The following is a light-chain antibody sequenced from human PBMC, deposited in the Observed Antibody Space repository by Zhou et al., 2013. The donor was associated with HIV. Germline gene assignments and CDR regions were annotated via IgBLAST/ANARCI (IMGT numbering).Light chain of an antibody. J-gene: IGKJ4*01. CDR1: HYISTY. CDR3: QQYKSFPLT. V-gene: IGKV1-8*01. Sequence: AIQMTQSPSSFSASTGDTVSITCRASHYISTYLAWYQQKPGKAPELLIYGASSLQTGVPSRFSGSGSGTDFTLTISCLQSDDFATYYCQQYKSFPLTFGGGTKVEIK. CDR2: GAS.